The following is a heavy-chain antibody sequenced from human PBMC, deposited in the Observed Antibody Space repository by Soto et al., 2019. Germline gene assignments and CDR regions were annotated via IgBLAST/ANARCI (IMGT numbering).Heavy chain of an antibody. D-gene: IGHD2-15*01. CDR2: IYYSGST. V-gene: IGHV4-59*08. CDR1: GGSIRGYY. CDR3: ARGDCSGGSCFYYYYGMDV. J-gene: IGHJ6*02. Sequence: SETLCLTCTVAGGSIRGYYWSWIRKPPGKGLEWIGYIYYSGSTNYNPSLKSRVTISVDTSKNQFSLKLSSVTAADTAVYYCARGDCSGGSCFYYYYGMDVWGQGTTVTVSS.